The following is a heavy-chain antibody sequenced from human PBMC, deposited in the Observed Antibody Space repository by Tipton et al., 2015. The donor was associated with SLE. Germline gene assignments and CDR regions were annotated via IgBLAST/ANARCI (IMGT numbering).Heavy chain of an antibody. J-gene: IGHJ6*02. CDR3: RRDPGQAPFNDMAV. CDR1: EFFVSSYY. D-gene: IGHD1-1*01. CDR2: IYSDGST. V-gene: IGHV3-53*05. Sequence: GSLRLSCAASEFFVSSYYMSWVRQAPGKGLEWVSEIYSDGSTYYADSVKGRFTISRDTSKNTLSLQMNSLRTEDTAVYYCRRDPGQAPFNDMAVWGPGTTVTVSS.